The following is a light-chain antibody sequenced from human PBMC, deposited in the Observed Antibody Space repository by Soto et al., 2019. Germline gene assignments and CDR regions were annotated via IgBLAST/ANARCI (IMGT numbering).Light chain of an antibody. CDR2: EVD. J-gene: IGLJ3*02. CDR1: YTDVGGYNR. V-gene: IGLV2-14*01. Sequence: QSALTQPASVSGSPGQSITISCTGTYTDVGGYNRVSWYQHHAGKGPKMLIFEVDNRPSGISDRFSGSKSGDTASLTISDLQAEDEADYYCVSYIESSLTHWVLGGVTKLTVL. CDR3: VSYIESSLTHWV.